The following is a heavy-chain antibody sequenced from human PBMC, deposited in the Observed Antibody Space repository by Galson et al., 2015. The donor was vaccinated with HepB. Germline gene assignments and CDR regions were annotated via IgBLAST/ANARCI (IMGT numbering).Heavy chain of an antibody. V-gene: IGHV4-34*01. CDR2: INHRGTT. Sequence: LSLTCDVYGGSFSGFYWSWIRQAPGKGPEWIGEINHRGTTNYNPSLESRVTISVDTSKNQNHFSLKLTSVTAADTAVYYCARGSGQQPFDYWGQGTLVTVSS. CDR3: ARGSGQQPFDY. D-gene: IGHD6-13*01. CDR1: GGSFSGFY. J-gene: IGHJ4*02.